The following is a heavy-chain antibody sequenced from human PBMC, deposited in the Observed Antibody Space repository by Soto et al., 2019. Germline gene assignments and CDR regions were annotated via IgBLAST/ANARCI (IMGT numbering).Heavy chain of an antibody. CDR3: AKDTTDSSGYTLDY. CDR1: GFTFSSYA. J-gene: IGHJ4*02. CDR2: ISGSGGST. D-gene: IGHD3-22*01. V-gene: IGHV3-23*01. Sequence: EVQLLESGGGLVQPGGSLRLSCAASGFTFSSYAMSWVRQAPGKWLEWVSAISGSGGSTYYADSVKGRFTISRDNSKNTLYLQMNSLRAEDTAVYYCAKDTTDSSGYTLDYWGQGTLVTVSS.